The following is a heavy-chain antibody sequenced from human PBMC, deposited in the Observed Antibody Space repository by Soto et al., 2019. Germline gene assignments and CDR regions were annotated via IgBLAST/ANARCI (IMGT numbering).Heavy chain of an antibody. CDR1: GFSFSDYW. J-gene: IGHJ4*02. D-gene: IGHD1-26*01. V-gene: IGHV3-74*01. CDR3: SRGGGFSGNYL. Sequence: EVQLVESGGGLVQPGGSLRLSCAASGFSFSDYWMHWVRQAPGKGLVWVSCIDTDGSTTTYADSVKGRFTNSRDNVKNRLYLQMDGWRAEHTALYSLSRGGGFSGNYLGGQGTLVTVSS. CDR2: IDTDGSTT.